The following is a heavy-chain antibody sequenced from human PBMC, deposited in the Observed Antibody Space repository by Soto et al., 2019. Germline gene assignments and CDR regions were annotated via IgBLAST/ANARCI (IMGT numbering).Heavy chain of an antibody. D-gene: IGHD6-19*01. J-gene: IGHJ6*02. Sequence: PGGALRLSCVASGFTFSLYSMSWVRQAPGKGLEWVSAISGSGGSTYYADSVKGRFTISRDNSKNTLYLQMNSLRAEDTAVYYCAKDLVAGHEYYYYYYGMDVWGQGTTVTVSS. CDR1: GFTFSLYS. CDR3: AKDLVAGHEYYYYYYGMDV. CDR2: ISGSGGST. V-gene: IGHV3-23*01.